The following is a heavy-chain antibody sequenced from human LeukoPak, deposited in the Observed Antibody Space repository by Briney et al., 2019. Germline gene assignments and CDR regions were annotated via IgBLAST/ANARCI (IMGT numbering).Heavy chain of an antibody. J-gene: IGHJ3*02. CDR2: IWYDGSNK. CDR3: AKPTTAVTPRDAFHI. V-gene: IGHV3-33*06. Sequence: GGSLRLSCAASGFTFSSYGMHWVRQAPGKGLEWVAVIWYDGSNKYYAGSVKGRFTISRDNSKNTLYLHMDSLRAEDTAVYYCAKPTTAVTPRDAFHIWGQGTMVTVSS. CDR1: GFTFSSYG. D-gene: IGHD4-23*01.